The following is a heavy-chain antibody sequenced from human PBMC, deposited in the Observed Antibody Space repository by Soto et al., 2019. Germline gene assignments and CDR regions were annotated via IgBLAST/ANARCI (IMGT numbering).Heavy chain of an antibody. D-gene: IGHD3-22*01. CDR3: ARAGGMLGSSYYYDSSGPEQYAFDI. CDR2: IYYSGST. V-gene: IGHV4-31*03. Sequence: KPSETLSLTCTVSGGSISSGGYCWSWIRQHPGKGLEWIGYIYYSGSTYYNPSLKSRVTISVDTSKNQFSLKLSSVTAADTAVYYCARAGGMLGSSYYYDSSGPEQYAFDIWGQGTMVTVSS. J-gene: IGHJ3*02. CDR1: GGSISSGGYC.